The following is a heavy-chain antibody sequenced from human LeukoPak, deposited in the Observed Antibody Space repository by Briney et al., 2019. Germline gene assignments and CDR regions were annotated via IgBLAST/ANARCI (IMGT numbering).Heavy chain of an antibody. J-gene: IGHJ4*02. CDR1: GFTFSSYW. Sequence: GGSLRLSCAASGFTFSSYWMSWVRQAPGKGLEWVANIKQDGSEKYYVDSVKGRFTISRDNAKNSLYLQMNSLRAEDTAVYYCARERRSGWGSYFDYWGQGTLVTVSS. V-gene: IGHV3-7*01. CDR3: ARERRSGWGSYFDY. D-gene: IGHD6-19*01. CDR2: IKQDGSEK.